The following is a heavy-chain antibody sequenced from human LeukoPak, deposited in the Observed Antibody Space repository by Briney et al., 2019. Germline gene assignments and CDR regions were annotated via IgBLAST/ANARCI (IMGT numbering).Heavy chain of an antibody. CDR2: INPNSGGT. D-gene: IGHD3-3*01. CDR1: GYTFTGYY. CDR3: AREATIFGVAAPDY. Sequence: ASVKVSCKASGYTFTGYYMHWVRQAPGQGLEWMGWINPNSGGTNYAQKLQGRVTMTTDTSTSTAYMELRSLRSDDTAVYYCAREATIFGVAAPDYWGQGTLVTVSS. J-gene: IGHJ4*02. V-gene: IGHV1-2*02.